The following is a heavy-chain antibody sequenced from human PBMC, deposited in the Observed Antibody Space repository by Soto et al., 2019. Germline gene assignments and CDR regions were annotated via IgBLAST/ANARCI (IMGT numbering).Heavy chain of an antibody. J-gene: IGHJ5*02. Sequence: ASVKVSCKASGYTFTSYYMHWVRQAPGQGLEWMGIINPSGGSTSYAQKFQGRVTMTRDTSTSTVYMELSSLRSEDTAVYYCAHAFCQLPSRAWFDPWGQGTLVTVSS. CDR2: INPSGGST. CDR3: AHAFCQLPSRAWFDP. D-gene: IGHD2-2*01. CDR1: GYTFTSYY. V-gene: IGHV1-46*03.